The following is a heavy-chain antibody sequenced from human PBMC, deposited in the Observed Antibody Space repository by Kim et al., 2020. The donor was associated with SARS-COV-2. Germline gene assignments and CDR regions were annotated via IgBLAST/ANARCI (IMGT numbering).Heavy chain of an antibody. CDR3: ARGRWIQLWLFYDY. CDR1: GGSFSGYY. D-gene: IGHD5-18*01. Sequence: SETLSLTCAVYGGSFSGYYWSWIRQPPGKGLEWIGEINHSGSTNYNPSLKSRVTISVDTSKNQFSLKLSSVTAADTAVYHCARGRWIQLWLFYDYWGQGTLVTVSS. J-gene: IGHJ4*02. CDR2: INHSGST. V-gene: IGHV4-34*01.